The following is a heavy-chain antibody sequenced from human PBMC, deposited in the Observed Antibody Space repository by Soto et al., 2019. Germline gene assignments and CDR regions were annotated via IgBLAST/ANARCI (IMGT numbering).Heavy chain of an antibody. CDR2: IYDSGST. J-gene: IGHJ5*02. CDR3: ARSVFP. Sequence: SETLSLTCTVSGGSISNYYWSWVRQPPGKGLEWIGYIYDSGSTNYNPSLKSRVTISVDTSKNQFSLRLTSVTAADTAVYYCARSVFPWGQGTLVTVPQ. CDR1: GGSISNYY. V-gene: IGHV4-59*01.